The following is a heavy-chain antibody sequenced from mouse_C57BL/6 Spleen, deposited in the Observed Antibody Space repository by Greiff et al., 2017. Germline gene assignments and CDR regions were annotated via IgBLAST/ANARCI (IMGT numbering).Heavy chain of an antibody. Sequence: QVQLKQPGAELVKPGASVKLSCKASGYTFTSYWMHWVKQRPGRGLEWIGRFDPNSGGTKYNEKFKSKATLTVDKPSSTAYMQLSSLTSEDSAVYYCARSGYDYDWFAYWGQGTLVTVSA. J-gene: IGHJ3*01. CDR1: GYTFTSYW. CDR3: ARSGYDYDWFAY. V-gene: IGHV1-72*01. CDR2: FDPNSGGT. D-gene: IGHD2-4*01.